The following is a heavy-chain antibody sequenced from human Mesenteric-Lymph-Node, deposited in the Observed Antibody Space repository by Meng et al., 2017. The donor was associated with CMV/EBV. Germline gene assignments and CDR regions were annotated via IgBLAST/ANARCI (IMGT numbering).Heavy chain of an antibody. J-gene: IGHJ4*02. D-gene: IGHD4-23*01. Sequence: SETLSLTCTVSGGSVSSGSYYWSWLRQPPGKGLEWIGEINHSGSTNYNPYVKSRVTISVDTSKNQFSLTLSSVTAADTAVYYCARVGDYGGNLMHFDYWGQGTLVTVSS. CDR3: ARVGDYGGNLMHFDY. V-gene: IGHV4-61*01. CDR2: INHSGST. CDR1: GGSVSSGSYY.